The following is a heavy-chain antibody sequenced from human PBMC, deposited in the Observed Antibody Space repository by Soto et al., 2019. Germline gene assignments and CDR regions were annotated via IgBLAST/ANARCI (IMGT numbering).Heavy chain of an antibody. V-gene: IGHV4-59*01. CDR1: GGSISSYY. Sequence: QVQLQESGPGLVKPSETLSLTCTVSGGSISSYYWNWIRQPPRKGLGWIGYIYYSWSTNYNPSLKSRVTLSVDTSKNLYSLKLSSVTAADTAVYYCARDQKFRTTVTSRGDYGMDVWGQGTTVTVSS. CDR3: ARDQKFRTTVTSRGDYGMDV. CDR2: IYYSWST. J-gene: IGHJ6*02. D-gene: IGHD4-17*01.